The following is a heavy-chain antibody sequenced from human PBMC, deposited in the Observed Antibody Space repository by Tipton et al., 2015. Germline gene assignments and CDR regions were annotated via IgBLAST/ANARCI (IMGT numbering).Heavy chain of an antibody. CDR1: NASITNYY. J-gene: IGHJ3*02. CDR2: IFSGGNS. Sequence: TLSLTCTVSNASITNYYWSWIRQPPGKGLEWIGEIFSGGNSNYNPSLKSRVTMSVDTSKNQFSLRLSSVTAADTAVYYCARDLGWGHDAFDIWGQGTMVTVSS. V-gene: IGHV4-59*01. D-gene: IGHD3-3*01. CDR3: ARDLGWGHDAFDI.